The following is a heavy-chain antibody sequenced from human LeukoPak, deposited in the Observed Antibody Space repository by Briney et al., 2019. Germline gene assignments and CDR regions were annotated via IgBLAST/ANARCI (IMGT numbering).Heavy chain of an antibody. CDR1: GFTFSSYA. CDR3: AQTS. Sequence: GGSLRLSCASSGFTFSSYAMNRVRQAPGKGLEWVSGISGSGGRTYYADSVKGRFTISRDNSKNALYLQMNSLRVEDTAVYYCAQTSWGQRTLVTVSS. J-gene: IGHJ4*02. CDR2: ISGSGGRT. V-gene: IGHV3-23*01.